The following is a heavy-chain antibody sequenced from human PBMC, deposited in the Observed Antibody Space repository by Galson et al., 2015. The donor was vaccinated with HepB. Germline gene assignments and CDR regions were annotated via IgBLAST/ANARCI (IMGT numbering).Heavy chain of an antibody. Sequence: SLRLSCAASGFTFSSYSMNWVRQAPGTGLEWVSSISSSSSYIYYADSVKGRFTISRDNAKNSLYLQMNSLRAEDTAVYYCARDNGIVAVTAIQSSDYYYYGMDVWGQGTTVTVSS. D-gene: IGHD2-21*02. CDR3: ARDNGIVAVTAIQSSDYYYYGMDV. CDR2: ISSSSSYI. CDR1: GFTFSSYS. V-gene: IGHV3-21*01. J-gene: IGHJ6*02.